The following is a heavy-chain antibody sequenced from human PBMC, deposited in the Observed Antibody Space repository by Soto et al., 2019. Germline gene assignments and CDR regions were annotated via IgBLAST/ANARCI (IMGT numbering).Heavy chain of an antibody. J-gene: IGHJ6*02. CDR1: GGSISSYY. CDR2: FHYSGDT. D-gene: IGHD2-2*01. V-gene: IGHV4-59*08. CDR3: ARLGGYCSTTGCYGYYAMDV. Sequence: SATLSLSCTVSGGSISSYYWIWIRQPPGKGLELIGYFHYSGDTNYNPSLRSRVTVSTDTSKNQFSLKLSSVTAADTALYYCARLGGYCSTTGCYGYYAMDVWGQGTTVTVS.